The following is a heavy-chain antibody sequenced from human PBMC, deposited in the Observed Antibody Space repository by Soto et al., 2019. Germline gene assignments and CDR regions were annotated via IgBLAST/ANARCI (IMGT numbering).Heavy chain of an antibody. D-gene: IGHD3-16*01. J-gene: IGHJ3*01. CDR3: ARDMMTWRHAFDF. CDR2: IYSGGST. Sequence: PGGSLRLSCAASGFTVSSNYISWVRQAPGKGLEWVSVIYSGGSTYYADSVKGRFTISRENSKNTLYLQMNSLRAEDTAVYCCARDMMTWRHAFDFWGQGSMVTVSS. V-gene: IGHV3-53*01. CDR1: GFTVSSNY.